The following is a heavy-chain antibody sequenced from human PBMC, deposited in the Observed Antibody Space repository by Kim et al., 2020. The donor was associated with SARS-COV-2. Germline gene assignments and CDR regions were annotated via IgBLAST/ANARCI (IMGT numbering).Heavy chain of an antibody. CDR3: ARGVSIAATFYYYYGMDV. Sequence: KSRVTISVDTSKNQFSLKLSSVTAADTAVYYCARGVSIAATFYYYYGMDVWGQGTTVTVSS. D-gene: IGHD2-15*01. J-gene: IGHJ6*02. V-gene: IGHV4-31*02.